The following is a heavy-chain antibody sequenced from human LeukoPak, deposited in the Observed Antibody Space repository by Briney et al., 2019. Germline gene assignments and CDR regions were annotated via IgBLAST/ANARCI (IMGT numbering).Heavy chain of an antibody. J-gene: IGHJ4*02. D-gene: IGHD3-9*01. CDR3: AKWGDYDVLTGYYVSDY. V-gene: IGHV3-23*01. CDR1: GFTFSNYA. Sequence: GASLRLSCAASGFTFSNYAMSWVRQAPGKGLEWVSAITGGGSGIYYADSMKSRFTISRDNSKNTLHLQINGLRAEDTAVYYCAKWGDYDVLTGYYVSDYWGQGTLVTVSS. CDR2: ITGGGSGI.